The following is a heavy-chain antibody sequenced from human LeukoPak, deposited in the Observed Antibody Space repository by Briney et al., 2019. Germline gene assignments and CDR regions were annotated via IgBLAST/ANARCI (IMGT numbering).Heavy chain of an antibody. Sequence: PSQTLSLTCAVSGGSISSGGYSWSWIRQPPGKGLEWIGYIYHSGSTYYNPSLKSRVTISVDRSKNQFSLKLSSVTAADTAVYYCARAVAATDYFDYWGQGTLVTVSS. V-gene: IGHV4-30-2*01. CDR3: ARAVAATDYFDY. CDR1: GGSISSGGYS. CDR2: IYHSGST. J-gene: IGHJ4*02. D-gene: IGHD2-15*01.